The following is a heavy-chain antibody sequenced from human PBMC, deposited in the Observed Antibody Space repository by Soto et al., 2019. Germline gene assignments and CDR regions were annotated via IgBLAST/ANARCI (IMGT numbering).Heavy chain of an antibody. J-gene: IGHJ4*02. CDR1: GGSILDSTYY. D-gene: IGHD3-10*01. CDR2: IHHSGST. CDR3: ASYGSGSYYNGYYFDY. V-gene: IGHV4-39*07. Sequence: SETLSLTCTVSGGSILDSTYYWAWIRQSPGKGLEWIGEIHHSGSTNYKPSLKSRVTISVDTSKNQFSLELRSVTAADTAVYYCASYGSGSYYNGYYFDYWGQGTLVTVSP.